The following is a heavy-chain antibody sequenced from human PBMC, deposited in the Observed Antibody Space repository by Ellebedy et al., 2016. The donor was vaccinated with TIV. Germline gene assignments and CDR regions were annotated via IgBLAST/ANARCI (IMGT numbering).Heavy chain of an antibody. V-gene: IGHV3-9*01. CDR1: GFNFHEID. Sequence: GGSLRLSCAASGFNFHEIDMHWVRQVPGKGLEWVSGISGNSGSIGYADSVRGRFTISRDNAKNSLYLQMSSLRPEDTALYYCVRAIYGSGSHFGWFDPWGRGTLVTVSS. J-gene: IGHJ5*02. CDR2: ISGNSGSI. CDR3: VRAIYGSGSHFGWFDP. D-gene: IGHD3-10*01.